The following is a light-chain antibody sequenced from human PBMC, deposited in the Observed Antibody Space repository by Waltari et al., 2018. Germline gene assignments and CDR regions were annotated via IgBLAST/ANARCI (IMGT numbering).Light chain of an antibody. CDR2: DVT. Sequence: WYQQHPCKAPKLLIYDVTKRPSGVSNRFSGSKSANTASLTISGLQAEDEADYYCFSYRRSSTWVFGEGTKLTVL. J-gene: IGLJ3*02. V-gene: IGLV2-14*03. CDR3: FSYRRSSTWV.